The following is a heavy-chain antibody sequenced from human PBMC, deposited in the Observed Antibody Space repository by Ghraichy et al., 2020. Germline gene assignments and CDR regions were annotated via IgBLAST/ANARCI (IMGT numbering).Heavy chain of an antibody. Sequence: GGSLRLSCAASGFTFSSSGMSWVRQAPGKGLEWVAAISGSGGSTYYADSVRGRFTISRDNSKNTLYLQMNSLRAEDTAVYFCAKVISGIATFGGVRGLFDYWGQGALVTVSS. CDR3: AKVISGIATFGGVRGLFDY. CDR2: ISGSGGST. CDR1: GFTFSSSG. J-gene: IGHJ4*02. D-gene: IGHD3-16*01. V-gene: IGHV3-23*01.